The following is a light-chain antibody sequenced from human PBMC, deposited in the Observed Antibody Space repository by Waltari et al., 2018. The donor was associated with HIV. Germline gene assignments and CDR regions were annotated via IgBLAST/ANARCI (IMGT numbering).Light chain of an antibody. Sequence: QSVLTQPPSVSGAPGQRVTISCTGPTSHIGAGYAVPWYQQLPGTAPKLLVFGNTNRPSGVPDRFSGSKSGTSASLAITGLQAGDEGDYYCQSYDNALSGSLFGGGTKVTVL. CDR3: QSYDNALSGSL. V-gene: IGLV1-40*01. CDR1: TSHIGAGYA. J-gene: IGLJ2*01. CDR2: GNT.